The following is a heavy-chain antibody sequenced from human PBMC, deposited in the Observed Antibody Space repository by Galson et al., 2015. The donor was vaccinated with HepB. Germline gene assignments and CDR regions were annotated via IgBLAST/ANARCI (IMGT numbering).Heavy chain of an antibody. V-gene: IGHV4-59*01. CDR2: IHHSGSI. CDR1: GDSISNYY. CDR3: AVVTYDSFHV. J-gene: IGHJ3*01. D-gene: IGHD2-15*01. Sequence: SETLSLTCTVSGDSISNYYWSWIRQPPGKGLEWIADIHHSGSINYTPSLRSRVTISLDTSKNQISLTLNSVTATDTAVYYCAVVTYDSFHVWGQVTIVTVSS.